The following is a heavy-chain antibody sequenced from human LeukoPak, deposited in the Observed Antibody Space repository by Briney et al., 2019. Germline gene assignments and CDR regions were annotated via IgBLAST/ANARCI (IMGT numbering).Heavy chain of an antibody. CDR2: ISSSGSTI. V-gene: IGHV3-48*03. Sequence: PGGSLRLSGAASGFTFSSYEMNWVRQAPGKGLEWVSYISSSGSTIYYANSVKGRFTISRDNAKNSLYLQMNSLRDEDTAVYYCARDPRGYSNGLDYFDYWGLGALVTVSS. J-gene: IGHJ4*02. CDR3: ARDPRGYSNGLDYFDY. CDR1: GFTFSSYE. D-gene: IGHD5-18*01.